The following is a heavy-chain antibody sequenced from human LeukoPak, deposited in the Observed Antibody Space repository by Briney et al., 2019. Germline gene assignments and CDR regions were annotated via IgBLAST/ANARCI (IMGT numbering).Heavy chain of an antibody. CDR3: ARDAPQVPAAGVLAS. V-gene: IGHV3-53*01. D-gene: IGHD6-13*01. J-gene: IGHJ5*02. Sequence: GGSLRLSCAASGFTVSDNYMSWVRQAPGKGLEWVSVMYSGGDTYYADSVKGRFTFSRDISKNTLYLQMNGLRTEDTAMYYCARDAPQVPAAGVLASWGQGALVSVTS. CDR1: GFTVSDNY. CDR2: MYSGGDT.